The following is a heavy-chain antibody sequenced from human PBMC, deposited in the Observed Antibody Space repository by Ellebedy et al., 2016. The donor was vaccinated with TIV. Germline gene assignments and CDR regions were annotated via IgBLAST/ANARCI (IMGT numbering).Heavy chain of an antibody. J-gene: IGHJ5*02. CDR2: ISSSSSYI. CDR1: GFTFSSYS. D-gene: IGHD5-12*01. CDR3: ASGSLENWFNP. Sequence: GESLKISXAASGFTFSSYSMNWVRQAPGKGLEWVSSISSSSSYIYYADSVKGRFTISRDNAKNSLYLQMNSLRAEDTAVYYCASGSLENWFNPWGQGTLVTVSS. V-gene: IGHV3-21*04.